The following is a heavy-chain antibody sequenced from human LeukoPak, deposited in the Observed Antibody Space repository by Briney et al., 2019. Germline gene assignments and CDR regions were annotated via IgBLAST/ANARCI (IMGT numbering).Heavy chain of an antibody. V-gene: IGHV4-59*01. CDR1: GGSISSYY. J-gene: IGHJ4*02. CDR3: ARGIVGATHPFDY. CDR2: IYYSGST. Sequence: SETLSLTCTVSGGSISSYYWSWIRQPPGKGLEWIGYIYYSGSTNCNPSLKSRVTISVDTSKNQFSLKLSSVTAADTAVYYCARGIVGATHPFDYWGQGTLVTVSS. D-gene: IGHD1-26*01.